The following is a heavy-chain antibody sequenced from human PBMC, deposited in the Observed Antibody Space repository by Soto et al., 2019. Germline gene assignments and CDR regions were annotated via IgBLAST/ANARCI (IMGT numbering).Heavy chain of an antibody. V-gene: IGHV4-59*12. Sequence: SETLSLTCTVSGGSIGIYSWNWIRQSPGKGLEWIGYFYNGGSTSYNSSLKSRVTISADTSANRLSLHLNSLRAEDTAVYYCGRAFRYSRATTCSAPGGRGPLVPVPP. D-gene: IGHD6-13*01. CDR2: FYNGGST. CDR3: GRAFRYSRATTCSAP. CDR1: GGSIGIYS. J-gene: IGHJ5*02.